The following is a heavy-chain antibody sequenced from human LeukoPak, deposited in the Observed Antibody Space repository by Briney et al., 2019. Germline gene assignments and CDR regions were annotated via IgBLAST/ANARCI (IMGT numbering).Heavy chain of an antibody. D-gene: IGHD1-7*01. V-gene: IGHV1-8*01. Sequence: ASVQVSCKASGYTFTSYDINWVRQAPGQGLEWMGWMNPNSGNTGYAQKFQGRVTMTRNTSISTAYMELSSMRSEDTAVYYCARDITGTTSYYYYGMDVWGQGTTVTVSS. J-gene: IGHJ6*02. CDR1: GYTFTSYD. CDR3: ARDITGTTSYYYYGMDV. CDR2: MNPNSGNT.